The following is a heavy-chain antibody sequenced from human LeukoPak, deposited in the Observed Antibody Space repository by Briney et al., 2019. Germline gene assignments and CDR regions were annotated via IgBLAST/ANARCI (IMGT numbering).Heavy chain of an antibody. CDR1: GYTLTELS. CDR2: FDPEDGET. V-gene: IGHV1-24*01. Sequence: GASVKVSCKVSGYTLTELSMHWVRQAPGKGLEWMGGFDPEDGETIYAQKFQGRVTMTEDTSTDTAYMELSSLRSEDTAVYYCATARSVASWELPDYWGQGTLVTVSS. CDR3: ATARSVASWELPDY. J-gene: IGHJ4*02. D-gene: IGHD1-26*01.